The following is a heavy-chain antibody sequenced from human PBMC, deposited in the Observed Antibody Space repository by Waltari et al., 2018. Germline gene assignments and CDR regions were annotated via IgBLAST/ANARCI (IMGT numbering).Heavy chain of an antibody. CDR2: LSWNAGDT. CDR3: AKDGGYSYYNSYFDV. CDR1: GFDSGFSG. J-gene: IGHJ4*02. V-gene: IGHV3-20*04. Sequence: HLVEAGGGGVRPGGSWRLSSAASGFDSGFSGMSWVRQAPGKGLEWVASLSWNAGDTYYAEVAEGRFTISRDNAKNSLYLQMNSLRAEDTAFYYCAKDGGYSYYNSYFDVWGQGTLVTVSS. D-gene: IGHD3-22*01.